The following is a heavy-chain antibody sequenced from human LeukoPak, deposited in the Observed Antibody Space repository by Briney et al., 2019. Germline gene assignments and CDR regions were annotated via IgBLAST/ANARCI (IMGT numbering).Heavy chain of an antibody. Sequence: GGSLRLSCAASGFTFTSYGISWVRQAPGQGLEWMGWISAYNGNTNYAQKLQGRVTMTTDTSTSTAYMELRSLRSDDTAVYYCARDSLYYYGSGSYPPYYYGMDVWGQGTTVTVSS. V-gene: IGHV1-18*01. CDR1: GFTFTSYG. CDR3: ARDSLYYYGSGSYPPYYYGMDV. CDR2: ISAYNGNT. J-gene: IGHJ6*02. D-gene: IGHD3-10*01.